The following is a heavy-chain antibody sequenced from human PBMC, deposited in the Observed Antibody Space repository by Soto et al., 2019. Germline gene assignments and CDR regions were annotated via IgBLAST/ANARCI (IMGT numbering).Heavy chain of an antibody. J-gene: IGHJ6*02. Sequence: LRLSCVASGFTFENYAMSWVRQAPGKGLEWVSAISGSGRTTDYSDSVKVRFTISRDNSKNTVYLQMNDLRVEDAAEYFCAKDSWAIFGVPAGEYYAMDVWGQGTTVTVSS. CDR1: GFTFENYA. CDR3: AKDSWAIFGVPAGEYYAMDV. CDR2: ISGSGRTT. D-gene: IGHD3-3*01. V-gene: IGHV3-23*01.